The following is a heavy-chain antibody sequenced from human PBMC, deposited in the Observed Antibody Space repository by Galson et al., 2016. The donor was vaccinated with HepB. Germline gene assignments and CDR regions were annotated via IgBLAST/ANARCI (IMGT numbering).Heavy chain of an antibody. Sequence: SLRLSCAASGFTFSSAWMSWVRQAPGKGLQWVGRIKRKSDGGTTNYAAPVKGRFTISRDDSKNMLNLHMNSLKIEDTAVYYCTTDLSPRLGGKRFCSAFDYWGQGTLLTVSS. CDR1: GFTFSSAW. D-gene: IGHD2-15*01. J-gene: IGHJ4*02. V-gene: IGHV3-15*01. CDR3: TTDLSPRLGGKRFCSAFDY. CDR2: IKRKSDGGTT.